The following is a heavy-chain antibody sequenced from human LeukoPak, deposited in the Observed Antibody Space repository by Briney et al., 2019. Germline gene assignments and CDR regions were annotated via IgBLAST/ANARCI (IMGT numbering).Heavy chain of an antibody. Sequence: ASVKVSCKASGYTFTSYDINWVRQATGQGLEWMGWMNPNSGNTGYAQKFQGRVTMTRDTSTSTVYMELSSLRSEDTAVYYCARADSSSLTLDYWGQGTLVTVSS. D-gene: IGHD6-6*01. CDR3: ARADSSSLTLDY. CDR1: GYTFTSYD. V-gene: IGHV1-8*01. CDR2: MNPNSGNT. J-gene: IGHJ4*02.